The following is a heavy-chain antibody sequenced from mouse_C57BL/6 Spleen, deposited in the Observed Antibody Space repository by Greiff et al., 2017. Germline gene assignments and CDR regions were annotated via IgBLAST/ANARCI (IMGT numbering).Heavy chain of an antibody. J-gene: IGHJ3*01. CDR3: ARMDDYDPAWFAY. Sequence: VKLVESGPGLVQPSQSLSITCTVSGFSLTSYGVHWVRQSPGKGLEWLGVIWSGGSTDYNAAFISRLSISKDNSKSQVFFKMNSLQADDTAIYYCARMDDYDPAWFAYWGQGTLVTVSA. CDR1: GFSLTSYG. CDR2: IWSGGST. V-gene: IGHV2-2*01. D-gene: IGHD2-4*01.